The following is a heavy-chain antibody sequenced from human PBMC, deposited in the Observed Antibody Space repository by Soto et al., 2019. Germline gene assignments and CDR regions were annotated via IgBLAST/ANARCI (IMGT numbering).Heavy chain of an antibody. CDR3: ARVPGP. Sequence: SETLSLTCTVSGGSISSYYWSWIRQPPGKGLEWIGYIYYSGSTNYNPSLKSRVTISVDTSKNQFSLKLSSVTAADTAVYYCARVPGPWGQGTTVTSP. CDR1: GGSISSYY. CDR2: IYYSGST. V-gene: IGHV4-59*12. J-gene: IGHJ6*02.